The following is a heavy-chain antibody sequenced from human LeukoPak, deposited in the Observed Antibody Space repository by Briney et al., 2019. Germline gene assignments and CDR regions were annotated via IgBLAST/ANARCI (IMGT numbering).Heavy chain of an antibody. D-gene: IGHD1-1*01. Sequence: ASVKVSCKASGYTFTSYDINWVRQATGQGLEWMGWMNPNSGNTGYAQKFQGRVTITRNTSISTAYMELSSLRSEDTAVYYCARGRVPQHVDYYYYYMDVWGKGTTVTVSS. V-gene: IGHV1-8*03. J-gene: IGHJ6*03. CDR3: ARGRVPQHVDYYYYYMDV. CDR1: GYTFTSYD. CDR2: MNPNSGNT.